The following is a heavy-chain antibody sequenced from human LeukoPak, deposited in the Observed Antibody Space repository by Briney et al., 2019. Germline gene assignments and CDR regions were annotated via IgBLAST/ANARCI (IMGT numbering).Heavy chain of an antibody. V-gene: IGHV3-48*03. CDR3: ARSKKVGDDSFEY. Sequence: AGSLRLSCTGSGFTFSNYEMNWVRQAPGKGPEWIAYISSSGTGIYYADSVKGRFTISRDNANLYLQMSSLRAEDTSLYYCARSKKVGDDSFEYWGQGTLVTVSS. CDR1: GFTFSNYE. J-gene: IGHJ4*02. CDR2: ISSSGTGI. D-gene: IGHD3-10*01.